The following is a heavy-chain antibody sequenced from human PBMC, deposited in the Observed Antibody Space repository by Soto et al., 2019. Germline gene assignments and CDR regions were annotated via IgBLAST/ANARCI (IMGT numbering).Heavy chain of an antibody. CDR1: GFTFDDYA. CDR3: AKDSGSSGWYGGFDY. J-gene: IGHJ4*02. CDR2: ISWNSGSI. D-gene: IGHD6-19*01. Sequence: GGSLRLSCAASGFTFDDYAMHWVRQAPGKGLEWVSGISWNSGSIGYADSVKGRFTISRDNAKNSLYLQMNSLRAKDTALYYCAKDSGSSGWYGGFDYWGQGTLVTVSS. V-gene: IGHV3-9*01.